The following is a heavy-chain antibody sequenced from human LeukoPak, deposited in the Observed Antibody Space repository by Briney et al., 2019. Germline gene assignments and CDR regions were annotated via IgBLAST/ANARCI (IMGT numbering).Heavy chain of an antibody. Sequence: TGGSLRLSCAASGFTFSSYSMNWVRQAPGKGLEWVSSISSSSSYIYYADSVKGRFTISRDNAKNSLYLQMNSLRAEDTAVYYCATSMSKVRTFDPWGQGALVTVSS. J-gene: IGHJ5*02. CDR1: GFTFSSYS. CDR3: ATSMSKVRTFDP. D-gene: IGHD3-10*01. CDR2: ISSSSSYI. V-gene: IGHV3-21*01.